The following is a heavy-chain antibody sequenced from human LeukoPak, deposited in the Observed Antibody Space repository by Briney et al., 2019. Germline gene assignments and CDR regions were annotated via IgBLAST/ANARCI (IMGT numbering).Heavy chain of an antibody. CDR1: GGSISSSSYY. V-gene: IGHV4-39*01. J-gene: IGHJ4*02. CDR3: ARHDYDSSGYRRDYYFDY. D-gene: IGHD3-22*01. Sequence: SETLSLTCTVSGGSISSSSYYWGWIRQPPGKGLEWIGSIYYSGYTYYNPSLKSRLTMSVDTSKNQFSLKLSSVTAADTAVYYCARHDYDSSGYRRDYYFDYWGRGTLVTVSS. CDR2: IYYSGYT.